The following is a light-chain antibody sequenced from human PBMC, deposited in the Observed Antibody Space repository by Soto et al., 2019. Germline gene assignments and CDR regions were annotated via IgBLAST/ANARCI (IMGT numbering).Light chain of an antibody. J-gene: IGKJ2*01. CDR2: AAA. CDR3: QQYLSYPYT. V-gene: IGKV1-8*01. CDR1: QGISSY. Sequence: AIRMTQSPSSFSASTGDRVTITCRARQGISSYLAWYQQKPGKAPKLLIYAAATVQMGAPSRFSASGSGTDFTLTISRLQSEDFATYYCQQYLSYPYTFGQGTKLEI.